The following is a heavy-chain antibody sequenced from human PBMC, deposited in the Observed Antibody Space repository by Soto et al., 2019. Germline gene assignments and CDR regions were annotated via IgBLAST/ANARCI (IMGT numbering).Heavy chain of an antibody. Sequence: QVQLVESGGGVVQPGRSLRLSCAASGFTCSSYAMHWVRQAPGKWLERVAAISYDGSNKYYADSVKGRFTISRDNSKNTLSLQMNSLRAEDTAVYYCARGMGWLHTEYTFDYWGQGTLVTVSS. J-gene: IGHJ4*02. CDR1: GFTCSSYA. CDR2: ISYDGSNK. V-gene: IGHV3-30-3*01. D-gene: IGHD5-12*01. CDR3: ARGMGWLHTEYTFDY.